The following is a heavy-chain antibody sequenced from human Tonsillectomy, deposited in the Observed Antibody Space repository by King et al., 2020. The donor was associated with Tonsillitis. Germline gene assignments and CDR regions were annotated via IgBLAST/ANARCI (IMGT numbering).Heavy chain of an antibody. V-gene: IGHV3-30*18. CDR1: GIKFSTYG. J-gene: IGHJ4*02. CDR3: AKDRADYGLRGYFDY. CDR2: ISYDGSNK. Sequence: VQLVESGGGVVQPGRSLRLSCAASGIKFSTYGMHWVRQAPGKGLEWVALISYDGSNKYYADSVKSRFTISRDNSKNTLDLQMNSLRAEDTAVYYCAKDRADYGLRGYFDYWGQGTLVTVSS. D-gene: IGHD4/OR15-4a*01.